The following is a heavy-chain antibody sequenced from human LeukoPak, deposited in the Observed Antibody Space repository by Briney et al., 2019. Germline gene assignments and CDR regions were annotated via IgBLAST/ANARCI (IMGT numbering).Heavy chain of an antibody. V-gene: IGHV3-43*01. D-gene: IGHD5-24*01. J-gene: IGHJ4*02. Sequence: GGSLRLSCAASGFTFDDHTMHWVRQAPGKGLEWVSLISWDGGVTKYVGSVKGRFTISRDNSKNSLYLQMNSLRTEDTALYYCAKSDHRGDGFNYDYWGQGILVTVSS. CDR1: GFTFDDHT. CDR2: ISWDGGVT. CDR3: AKSDHRGDGFNYDY.